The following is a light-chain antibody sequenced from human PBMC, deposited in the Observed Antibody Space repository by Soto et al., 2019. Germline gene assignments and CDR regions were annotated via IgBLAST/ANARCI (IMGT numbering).Light chain of an antibody. CDR3: QQYYSIPPT. Sequence: DIVMTQSPDSLAVSLWERSTINCNSSQSLLYSSNNKNYLTWYQHKPGQPPKLLIYWASTRKSGVPDRFSGSGSGTDFTLTISSLQAEDVAVYYCQQYYSIPPTFGGGTKVDI. CDR2: WAS. CDR1: QSLLYSSNNKNY. J-gene: IGKJ4*01. V-gene: IGKV4-1*01.